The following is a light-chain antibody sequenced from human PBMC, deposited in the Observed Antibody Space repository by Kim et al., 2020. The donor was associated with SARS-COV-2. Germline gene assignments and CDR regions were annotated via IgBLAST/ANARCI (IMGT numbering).Light chain of an antibody. J-gene: IGLJ3*02. Sequence: FILTQPHSVSESPGETVTISCTRSSGSIASNYVQWYQQRPGSAPTTVIYEDNQRPSGVPDRFSGSIDSSSNSASLTISGLKTEDEADYYCQSYDSSSWVFGGGTQLTVL. CDR3: QSYDSSSWV. V-gene: IGLV6-57*04. CDR2: EDN. CDR1: SGSIASNY.